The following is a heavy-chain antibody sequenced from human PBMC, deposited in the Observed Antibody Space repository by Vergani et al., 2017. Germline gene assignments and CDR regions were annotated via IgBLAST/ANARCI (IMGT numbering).Heavy chain of an antibody. CDR2: ISAYNGNT. Sequence: QVQLVQSGAEVKKPGSSVKVSCKASGGTFSSYGISWVRQAPGQGLEWMGWISAYNGNTNHAQKLQGRVTMTTDTSTSTAYMELRSLRSDDTAVYYCARDWNGYCSSTSCYRDYYYGMDVWGQGTTVTVSS. CDR1: GGTFSSYG. V-gene: IGHV1-18*01. CDR3: ARDWNGYCSSTSCYRDYYYGMDV. J-gene: IGHJ6*02. D-gene: IGHD2-2*03.